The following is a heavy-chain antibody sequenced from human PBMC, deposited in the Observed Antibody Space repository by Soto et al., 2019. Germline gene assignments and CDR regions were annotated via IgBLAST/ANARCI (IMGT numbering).Heavy chain of an antibody. CDR2: IYYSGST. D-gene: IGHD3-10*01. V-gene: IGHV4-59*01. J-gene: IGHJ4*02. CDR1: GGSISSYY. Sequence: SETLSLTCTVSGGSISSYYWSWIRQPPGKGLEWIGYIYYSGSTNYNPSLKSRVTISVDTSKNQFSLKLSSVTAADTAVYYCARELPYYYGSGYFDYWGQGTLVTVSS. CDR3: ARELPYYYGSGYFDY.